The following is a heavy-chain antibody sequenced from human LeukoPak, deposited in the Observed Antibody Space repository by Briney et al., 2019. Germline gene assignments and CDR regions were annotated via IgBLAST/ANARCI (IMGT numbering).Heavy chain of an antibody. Sequence: SETLSLTCTVSGGSISSGSYYWSWIRQPAGKGLEWIGRIYTSGSTNYNPSLKSRVTISVDTSKNQFSLKLSSVTAADTAVYYCARDSGIGAYYYYMDVWGKGTTVTVSS. D-gene: IGHD3-16*01. CDR2: IYTSGST. J-gene: IGHJ6*03. CDR1: GGSISSGSYY. V-gene: IGHV4-61*02. CDR3: ARDSGIGAYYYYMDV.